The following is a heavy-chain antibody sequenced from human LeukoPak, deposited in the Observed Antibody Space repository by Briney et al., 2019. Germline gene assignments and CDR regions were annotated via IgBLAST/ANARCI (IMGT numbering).Heavy chain of an antibody. Sequence: SETLSLTCTVSGGSISPYYWSWIRQPAGKGLEWIGRIYTSGSTNYNPSLKSRVTMSVDTSKNQFSLKLSSVTAADTAVYYCARAEGDYYDSSGYYSDSNWFDPWGQGTLVTVSS. CDR1: GGSISPYY. CDR2: IYTSGST. J-gene: IGHJ5*02. D-gene: IGHD3-22*01. V-gene: IGHV4-4*07. CDR3: ARAEGDYYDSSGYYSDSNWFDP.